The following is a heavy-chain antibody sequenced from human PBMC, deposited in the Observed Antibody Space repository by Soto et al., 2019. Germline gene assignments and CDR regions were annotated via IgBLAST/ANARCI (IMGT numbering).Heavy chain of an antibody. CDR2: ISWNSGSI. J-gene: IGHJ4*02. Sequence: EVQLVESGGGLVQPGRSLRLSCAASGFTFDDYAMHWVRQAPGKGLEWVSGISWNSGSIGYADSVKGRFTISRDNAKNALYLQMNSLRAEDTALYYCAKDSALVLSFYFDYWGQATLVTVSS. CDR1: GFTFDDYA. V-gene: IGHV3-9*01. D-gene: IGHD6-13*01. CDR3: AKDSALVLSFYFDY.